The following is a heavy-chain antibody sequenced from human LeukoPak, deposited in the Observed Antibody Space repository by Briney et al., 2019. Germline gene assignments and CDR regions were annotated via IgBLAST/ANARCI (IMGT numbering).Heavy chain of an antibody. CDR2: IKQDGSEK. CDR1: GFPLSSYW. V-gene: IGHV3-7*01. J-gene: IGHJ4*02. Sequence: PGGSLRLSCAASGFPLSSYWLNWFRQPPGKGLEWVANIKQDGSEKYYVDSVKGRFTISKENAKKSLYLQMNSLKAEDTAVDFCARHSGTYFDYWGQGTLVTVSS. CDR3: ARHSGTYFDY. D-gene: IGHD1-26*01.